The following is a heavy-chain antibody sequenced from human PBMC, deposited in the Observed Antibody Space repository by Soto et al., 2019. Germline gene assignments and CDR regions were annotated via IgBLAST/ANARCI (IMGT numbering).Heavy chain of an antibody. CDR3: ARAPGSDIVVVVAAKSYYGMDV. D-gene: IGHD2-15*01. Sequence: PSETLSLTCAVYGGSFSGYYWSWIRQPPGKGLEWIGEINHSGSTNYNPSLKSRVTISVDTSKNQFSLKLSSVTAADTAVYYCARAPGSDIVVVVAAKSYYGMDVWGQGTTVTVSS. J-gene: IGHJ6*02. V-gene: IGHV4-34*01. CDR2: INHSGST. CDR1: GGSFSGYY.